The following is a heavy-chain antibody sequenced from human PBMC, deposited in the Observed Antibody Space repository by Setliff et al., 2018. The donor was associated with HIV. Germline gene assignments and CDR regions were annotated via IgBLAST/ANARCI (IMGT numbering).Heavy chain of an antibody. CDR3: ARGYCGGGICYSPNWLDP. D-gene: IGHD2-15*01. CDR1: GGTFGNYG. CDR2: IVPILNIA. Sequence: SVKVSCKASGGTFGNYGVGWVRQAPGQGLEWVGGIVPILNIANYAQEFQGRATITADKSTSTVYMEIKSLTSDDTAVYYCARGYCGGGICYSPNWLDPWGQGTLVTVSS. J-gene: IGHJ5*02. V-gene: IGHV1-69*10.